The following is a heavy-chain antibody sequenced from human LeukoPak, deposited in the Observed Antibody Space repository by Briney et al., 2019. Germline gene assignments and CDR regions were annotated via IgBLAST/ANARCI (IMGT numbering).Heavy chain of an antibody. CDR1: GFTFDDYA. CDR2: ISWNSGSI. CDR3: AKANGDGGGDFDY. Sequence: GGSLRLSCAASGFTFDDYAMHWVRQAPGKGLGWVSGISWNSGSIGYADSVKGRFTISRDNAKNSLYLQMNSLRAEDTALYYCAKANGDGGGDFDYWGQGTLVTVSS. J-gene: IGHJ4*02. D-gene: IGHD4-17*01. V-gene: IGHV3-9*01.